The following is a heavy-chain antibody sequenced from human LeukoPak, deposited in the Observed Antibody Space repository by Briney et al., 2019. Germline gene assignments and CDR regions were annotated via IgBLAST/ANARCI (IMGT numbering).Heavy chain of an antibody. V-gene: IGHV4-39*07. CDR2: IYHSGST. J-gene: IGHJ3*02. D-gene: IGHD5-12*01. Sequence: SETLSLTCTVSGGSISSGSYYWGWIRQPPGKGLEWIGSIYHSGSTYYNPSLKSRVTISVDTSKNQFSLKLSSVTAADTAVYYCARVSGATIAFDIWGQGTMVTVSS. CDR3: ARVSGATIAFDI. CDR1: GGSISSGSYY.